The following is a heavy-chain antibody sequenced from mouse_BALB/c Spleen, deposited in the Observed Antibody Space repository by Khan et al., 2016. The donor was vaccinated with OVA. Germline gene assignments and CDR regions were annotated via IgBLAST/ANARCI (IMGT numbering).Heavy chain of an antibody. CDR2: IWAGGST. D-gene: IGHD1-2*01. CDR1: GFSLTSYG. Sequence: QVQLKQSGPGLVAPSQSLSITCTVSGFSLTSYGVHWVRQPPGKGLEWLGVIWAGGSTNYNSALMSRLSISKDNSKSQVFLKMNSLQTDDTAMHYCARVHYYGYGFAYWGQGTLVTVSA. V-gene: IGHV2-9*02. J-gene: IGHJ3*01. CDR3: ARVHYYGYGFAY.